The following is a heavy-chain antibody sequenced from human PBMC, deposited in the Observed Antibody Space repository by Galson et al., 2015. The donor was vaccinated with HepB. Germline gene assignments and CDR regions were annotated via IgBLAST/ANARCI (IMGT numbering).Heavy chain of an antibody. CDR1: GFTFSSYS. J-gene: IGHJ6*02. D-gene: IGHD2-2*02. CDR3: ARLLGYCSSTSCYRLSYYYGMDV. Sequence: SLRLSCAASGFTFSSYSMNWVRQAPGKGLEWVSSISSSSSYIYYADSVKGRFTISRDNAKNSLYLQMNSLRAEDTAVYYCARLLGYCSSTSCYRLSYYYGMDVWGQGTTVTVSS. V-gene: IGHV3-21*01. CDR2: ISSSSSYI.